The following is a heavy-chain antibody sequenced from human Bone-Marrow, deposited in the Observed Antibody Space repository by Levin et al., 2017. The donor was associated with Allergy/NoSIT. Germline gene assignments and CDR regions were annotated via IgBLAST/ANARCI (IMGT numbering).Heavy chain of an antibody. D-gene: IGHD3-3*01. CDR2: ASYDGKTK. Sequence: GGSLRLSCADSGFTFSSSTFHWVRQAPGKGLEWVALASYDGKTKTYADSVKGRFTISRDNPRNTVYLQLKSLRADDTAVYFCARGWSSAFGLGPCDVWGQGTAVAVSS. V-gene: IGHV3-30*04. J-gene: IGHJ3*01. CDR3: ARGWSSAFGLGPCDV. CDR1: GFTFSSST.